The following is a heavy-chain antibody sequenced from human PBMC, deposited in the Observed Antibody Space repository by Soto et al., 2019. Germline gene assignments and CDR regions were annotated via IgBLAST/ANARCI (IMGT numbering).Heavy chain of an antibody. Sequence: EVELLESGGGLVQPEGSLRLSCAASGFTFSTYAMGWVRQAPGKGLGWVSVVSSGGVTHYADSVKGRFTVSRDNSKNSLSLQMNSLRADDTAVYYCAKRRGAGGHFDYWGQGALVTVSS. D-gene: IGHD2-15*01. V-gene: IGHV3-23*01. CDR1: GFTFSTYA. J-gene: IGHJ4*02. CDR3: AKRRGAGGHFDY. CDR2: VSSGGVT.